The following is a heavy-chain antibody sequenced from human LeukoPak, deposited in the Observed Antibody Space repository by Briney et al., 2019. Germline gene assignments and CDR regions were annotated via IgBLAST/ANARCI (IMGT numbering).Heavy chain of an antibody. CDR2: INAGNGNT. D-gene: IGHD3-22*01. V-gene: IGHV1-3*01. Sequence: GASVKVSCKASGYTFTSYAMHWVRQAPGQRLEWMGWINAGNGNTKYSQKFQGRVTITRDTSASTAYMELSSLRSEDTAVYYCARDLSTWYYYDSSGYYLDYWGQGTLVTVSS. CDR3: ARDLSTWYYYDSSGYYLDY. J-gene: IGHJ4*02. CDR1: GYTFTSYA.